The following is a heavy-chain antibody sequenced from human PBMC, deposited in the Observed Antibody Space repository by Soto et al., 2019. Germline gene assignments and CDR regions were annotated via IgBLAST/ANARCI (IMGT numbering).Heavy chain of an antibody. J-gene: IGHJ1*01. CDR3: VTLQFSRWFS. Sequence: PXGSLRLPCAASGFTLSDHFMEWVRQAPGKGLEWVGRTKHKAASYTTDYAASVNGRFTISRDDSKNSLYLQMNSLKTEDTAMYYCVTLQFSRWFSWGLGTLVTVSS. D-gene: IGHD4-4*01. V-gene: IGHV3-72*01. CDR1: GFTLSDHF. CDR2: TKHKAASYTT.